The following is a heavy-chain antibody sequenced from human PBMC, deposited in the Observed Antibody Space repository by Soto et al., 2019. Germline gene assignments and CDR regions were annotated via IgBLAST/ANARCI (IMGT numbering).Heavy chain of an antibody. CDR2: INPNSGGT. J-gene: IGHJ4*02. CDR1: GYTFTGYY. D-gene: IGHD6-19*01. CDR3: ARPRGSGWYQSIDD. V-gene: IGHV1-2*04. Sequence: DSLQVSCKASGYTFTGYYMHWVRQAPGQGLEWMGWINPNSGGTNYAQKFQGWVTMTRDTSISTAYMELSRLRSDDTAVYYCARPRGSGWYQSIDDWGQGTLVTVAS.